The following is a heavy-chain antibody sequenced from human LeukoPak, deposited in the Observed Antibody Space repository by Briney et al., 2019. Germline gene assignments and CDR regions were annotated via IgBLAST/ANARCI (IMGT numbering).Heavy chain of an antibody. CDR3: AFIAGPGAPDC. CDR2: ISSDGSTT. Sequence: GGSLRLSCAASGFSFSSYWMHWVRQRPGKGLVWVSRISSDGSTTNYADSVKGRFIISRDNTKNTLYLQMNSLRAEDTAVYYCAFIAGPGAPDCWGQGTLVIVSS. V-gene: IGHV3-74*01. J-gene: IGHJ4*02. D-gene: IGHD6-19*01. CDR1: GFSFSSYW.